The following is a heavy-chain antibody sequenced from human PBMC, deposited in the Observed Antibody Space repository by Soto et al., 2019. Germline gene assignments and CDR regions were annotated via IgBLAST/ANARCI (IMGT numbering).Heavy chain of an antibody. J-gene: IGHJ4*02. Sequence: GGSMRLSYAASGFSFSSYGMHWVRQAPGKGPEWVAAISYDGSNKNYADSVKGRFTISRDNSKNTVYLQMNSLRAEDTAVYYCAKDTYYHDSSGYYIFDYWGQGTLVTVSS. V-gene: IGHV3-30*18. CDR2: ISYDGSNK. CDR3: AKDTYYHDSSGYYIFDY. CDR1: GFSFSSYG. D-gene: IGHD3-22*01.